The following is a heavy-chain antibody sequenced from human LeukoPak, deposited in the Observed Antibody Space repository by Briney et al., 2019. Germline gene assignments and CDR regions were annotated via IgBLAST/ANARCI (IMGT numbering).Heavy chain of an antibody. CDR2: INHSGST. V-gene: IGHV4-38-2*01. J-gene: IGHJ5*02. D-gene: IGHD3/OR15-3a*01. CDR3: ARASPLGLNWFDP. CDR1: GYSISSGHY. Sequence: PSETLSLTCAVSGYSISSGHYWGWIRQPPGKGLEWIGEINHSGSTNYNPSLKSRVTISVDTSKNQFSLKLNSVTAADTAVYYCARASPLGLNWFDPWGQGTLVTVSS.